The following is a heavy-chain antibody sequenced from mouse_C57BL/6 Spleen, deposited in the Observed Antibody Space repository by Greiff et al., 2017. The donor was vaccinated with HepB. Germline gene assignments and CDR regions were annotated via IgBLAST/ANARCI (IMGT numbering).Heavy chain of an antibody. CDR3: ARYGGLRPFAY. J-gene: IGHJ3*01. V-gene: IGHV1-69*01. CDR1: GYTFTSYW. D-gene: IGHD2-4*01. Sequence: VQLQQPGAELVMPGASVKLSCKASGYTFTSYWMHWVKQRPGQGLEWIGEIDPSDSYTNYNQKFKGKSTLTVDKSSSTAYMQLSSLTSEDSAVYYCARYGGLRPFAYWGQGTLVTVSA. CDR2: IDPSDSYT.